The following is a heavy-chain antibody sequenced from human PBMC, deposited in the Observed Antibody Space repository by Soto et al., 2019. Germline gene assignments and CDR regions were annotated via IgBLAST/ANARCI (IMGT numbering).Heavy chain of an antibody. CDR1: GFTFSNAW. Sequence: GGSLRLSCAASGFTFSNAWMNWVRQAPGKGLEWVGRIKSKTDGGTTDYAAPVKGRFTISRDDSKNRLYLQMNSLKTEDTAVYYCTTARGGSGSYRHYYYGMDVWGQGTTVTVSS. D-gene: IGHD3-10*01. CDR3: TTARGGSGSYRHYYYGMDV. J-gene: IGHJ6*02. V-gene: IGHV3-15*07. CDR2: IKSKTDGGTT.